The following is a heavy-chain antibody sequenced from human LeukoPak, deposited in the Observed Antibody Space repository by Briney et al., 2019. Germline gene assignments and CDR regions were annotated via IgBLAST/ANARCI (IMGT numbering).Heavy chain of an antibody. CDR3: ARGSLVGLFDP. CDR2: ISAYNGNT. V-gene: IGHV1-18*01. J-gene: IGHJ5*02. CDR1: GYTFTSYG. D-gene: IGHD2-2*01. Sequence: ASVTVSCKASGYTFTSYGISWVRQAPGQGLEWMGWISAYNGNTNYAQTLQGRVTMTTDTSTSTGYMELRSLRSDDTAVYYCARGSLVGLFDPWGQGTLVTVSS.